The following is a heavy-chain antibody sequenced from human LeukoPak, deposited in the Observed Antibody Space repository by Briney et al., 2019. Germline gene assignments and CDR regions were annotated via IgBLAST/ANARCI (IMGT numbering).Heavy chain of an antibody. Sequence: SETLSLTCAVYVGSFSGYYWSWIRQPPGEGLEWIGEINHSGSTNYNSPLKSRVTISVDTSKNQFSLKLSSVTAADTAVYYCARGYYGSGSHCCHMDVWGKGTTITVS. CDR2: INHSGST. CDR3: ARGYYGSGSHCCHMDV. CDR1: VGSFSGYY. D-gene: IGHD3-10*01. V-gene: IGHV4-34*01. J-gene: IGHJ6*03.